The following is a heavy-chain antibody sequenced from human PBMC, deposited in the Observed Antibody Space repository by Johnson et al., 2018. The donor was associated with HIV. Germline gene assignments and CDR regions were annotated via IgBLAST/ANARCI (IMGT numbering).Heavy chain of an antibody. CDR3: TTGLSWNDAFHI. CDR1: GFTFDDYG. D-gene: IGHD1-1*01. Sequence: VQLVESGGGVVQPGRSLRLSCAAPGFTFDDYGMSWVRQAPGKGLEWVAIISYDGTTKYYADSVRGRFIISRDNSKNTLYLQMNSLKTEDTALYYCTTGLSWNDAFHIWAQGTMVTVSS. CDR2: ISYDGTTK. V-gene: IGHV3-30*03. J-gene: IGHJ3*02.